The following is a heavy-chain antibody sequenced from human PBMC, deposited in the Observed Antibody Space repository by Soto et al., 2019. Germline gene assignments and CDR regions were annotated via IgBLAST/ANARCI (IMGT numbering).Heavy chain of an antibody. CDR2: INPNSGGT. CDR3: ARTLRWLQLGPNYYYYYYYGMDV. D-gene: IGHD5-12*01. CDR1: GYTFTDYY. J-gene: IGHJ6*02. Sequence: ASVKVSCKASGYTFTDYYMHWVRQAPGQGLEWMGWINPNSGGTNYAQKFQGRVTMTRDTSISTAYMELSRLRSDDTAVYYCARTLRWLQLGPNYYYYYYYGMDVWGQGTTVTVSS. V-gene: IGHV1-2*02.